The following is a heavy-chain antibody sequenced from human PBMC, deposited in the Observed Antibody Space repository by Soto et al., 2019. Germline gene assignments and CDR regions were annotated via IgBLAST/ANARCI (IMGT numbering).Heavy chain of an antibody. V-gene: IGHV1-2*04. J-gene: IGHJ4*02. CDR3: AKGFGMTTVTATGDY. Sequence: ASVKVSCKASGYTFTGYYMHWVRQAPGQGLEWMGWINPNSGGTNYAQKFQGWVTMTRDTSISTAYMELSRLRSDDTAVYYCAKGFGMTTVTATGDYWGQGTLVTVSS. CDR2: INPNSGGT. D-gene: IGHD4-17*01. CDR1: GYTFTGYY.